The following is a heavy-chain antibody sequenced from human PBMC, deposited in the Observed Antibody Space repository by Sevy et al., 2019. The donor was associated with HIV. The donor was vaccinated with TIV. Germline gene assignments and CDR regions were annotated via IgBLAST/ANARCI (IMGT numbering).Heavy chain of an antibody. CDR2: INHSGST. CDR3: ASRLIGYCSGGSCRRAYYFDY. V-gene: IGHV4-34*01. D-gene: IGHD2-15*01. J-gene: IGHJ4*02. CDR1: GGSFSGYY. Sequence: SETLSLTCAVYGGSFSGYYWSWIRQPPGKGLEWIGEINHSGSTNYNPSLKSRVTISVDTSKNQFSLKLGSVTAADTTVYYCASRLIGYCSGGSCRRAYYFDYWGQGTLVTVSS.